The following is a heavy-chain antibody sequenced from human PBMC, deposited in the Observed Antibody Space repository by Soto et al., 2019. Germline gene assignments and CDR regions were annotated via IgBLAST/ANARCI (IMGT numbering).Heavy chain of an antibody. Sequence: ASVKVSCKASGGTFSSYAISWVRQAPGQGLAWMGGIIPIFGTANYAQKFQGRVTITADESTSTAYMELSSLRSEDTAVYYCARDSCSSTSCYYYYYYGMDVWGQGTTVTVSS. CDR1: GGTFSSYA. CDR2: IIPIFGTA. CDR3: ARDSCSSTSCYYYYYYGMDV. D-gene: IGHD2-2*01. J-gene: IGHJ6*02. V-gene: IGHV1-69*13.